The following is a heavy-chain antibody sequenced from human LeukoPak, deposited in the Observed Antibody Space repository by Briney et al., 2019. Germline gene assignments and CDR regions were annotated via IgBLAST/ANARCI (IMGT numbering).Heavy chain of an antibody. CDR1: GGSVSNSRVY. CDR3: ARAGYYYGSGSYYPFDY. CDR2: VYYNGRT. D-gene: IGHD3-10*01. J-gene: IGHJ4*02. Sequence: PSETLSLICTVSGGSVSNSRVYWAWIRQTPGEGLEWIGSVYYNGRTYYNPSLKSRVTISVDTYKNQFSLKLSSVTAADTAVYYCARAGYYYGSGSYYPFDYWGQGTLVTVSS. V-gene: IGHV4-39*07.